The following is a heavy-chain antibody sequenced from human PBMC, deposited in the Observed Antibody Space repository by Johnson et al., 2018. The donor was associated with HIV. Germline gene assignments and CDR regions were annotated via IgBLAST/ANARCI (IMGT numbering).Heavy chain of an antibody. CDR3: ATTRLSTGWYAFDI. V-gene: IGHV3-30*04. CDR1: GFTFSSYA. D-gene: IGHD6-19*01. Sequence: QVQLVESGGGVVQPGRSLRLSCAASGFTFSSYAMHWVRQAPGKGLEWVAVISYDGSNKNYADSVKGRFTISRYNPKNTLYLQMNSLRAEDTAVYYCATTRLSTGWYAFDILGQGTMVTVSS. CDR2: ISYDGSNK. J-gene: IGHJ3*02.